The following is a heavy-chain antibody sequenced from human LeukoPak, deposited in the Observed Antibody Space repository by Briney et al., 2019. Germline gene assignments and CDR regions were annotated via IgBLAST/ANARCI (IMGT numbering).Heavy chain of an antibody. CDR1: GSTFSSYS. J-gene: IGHJ4*02. D-gene: IGHD4-23*01. V-gene: IGHV3-48*01. CDR2: ISSSSRTI. Sequence: TGGSLRLSCAASGSTFSSYSMNWVRQAPGKGLEWVSYISSSSRTIYYADSVKGRFTISRDNAKNSLYLQMNSLRAEDTAVYYCARDAGGNSRWFDYWGQGTPVTVSS. CDR3: ARDAGGNSRWFDY.